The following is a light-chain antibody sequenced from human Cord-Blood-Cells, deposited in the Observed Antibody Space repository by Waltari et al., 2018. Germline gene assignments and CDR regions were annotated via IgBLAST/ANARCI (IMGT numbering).Light chain of an antibody. Sequence: SYVLTPPPSVSVAPGKTARITCGGNHIGSKSVHWYQQKPGQAPVLVIYYDSDRPSGIPERFSGSNSGNTATLTISRVEAGDEADYYCQVWDSSSDHYVFGTGTKVTVL. J-gene: IGLJ1*01. CDR1: HIGSKS. CDR2: YDS. CDR3: QVWDSSSDHYV. V-gene: IGLV3-21*04.